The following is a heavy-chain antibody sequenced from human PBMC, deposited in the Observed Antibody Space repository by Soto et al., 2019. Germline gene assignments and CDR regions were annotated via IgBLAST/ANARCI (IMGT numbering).Heavy chain of an antibody. Sequence: PGGSLRLSCAAAGFSVSTSHISWVRQAPGKGLEWVSVIYSGGATHYAVSVKGRFIISRDKSKNTVDLQMNSLGAEDTAVYYCVRDDIGLGIDYWGLGTLVTVSS. V-gene: IGHV3-66*01. D-gene: IGHD1-26*01. CDR2: IYSGGAT. CDR1: GFSVSTSH. J-gene: IGHJ4*02. CDR3: VRDDIGLGIDY.